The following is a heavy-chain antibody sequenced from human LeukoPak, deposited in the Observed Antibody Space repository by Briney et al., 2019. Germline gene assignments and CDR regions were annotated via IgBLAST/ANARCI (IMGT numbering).Heavy chain of an antibody. Sequence: PSETLSLTCTVSGGSISSYYWSWIRQPAGKGLEWIGRIYTSGSTNYNPSLKSRVTMSVDTSKNQFSLKLISVTAADTAVYYCAGNKNLFGDTNWFDPWGQGTLVTVSS. J-gene: IGHJ5*02. D-gene: IGHD2/OR15-2a*01. CDR1: GGSISSYY. CDR3: AGNKNLFGDTNWFDP. CDR2: IYTSGST. V-gene: IGHV4-4*07.